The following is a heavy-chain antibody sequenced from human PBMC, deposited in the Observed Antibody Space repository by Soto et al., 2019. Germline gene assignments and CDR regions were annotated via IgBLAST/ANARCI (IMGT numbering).Heavy chain of an antibody. J-gene: IGHJ4*02. CDR3: ARITGRHLDY. V-gene: IGHV4-39*01. Sequence: SETLSRTCTVSSGSISVTNVFWGLVRQPPGKGLEWIGNVDYSGTAYFSPSLATRVTFHVDTSKNQFSLTLYSVTAADTAVYYCARITGRHLDYWGQGILVTVSS. CDR2: VDYSGTA. CDR1: SGSISVTNVF. D-gene: IGHD1-20*01.